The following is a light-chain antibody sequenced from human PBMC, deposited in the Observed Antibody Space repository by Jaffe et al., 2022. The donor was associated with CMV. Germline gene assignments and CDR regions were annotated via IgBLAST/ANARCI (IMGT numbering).Light chain of an antibody. CDR1: QGLSSW. J-gene: IGKJ4*01. CDR3: QQANSFPLT. Sequence: DIQMTQSPSSVSASVGDRVTITCRASQGLSSWLAWYQQQPGKAPKLLIHSASTLHSGVPSRFSGSGSGSTFTLTISSLQPEDFATYYCQQANSFPLTFGGGTKVEIK. V-gene: IGKV1-12*01. CDR2: SAS.